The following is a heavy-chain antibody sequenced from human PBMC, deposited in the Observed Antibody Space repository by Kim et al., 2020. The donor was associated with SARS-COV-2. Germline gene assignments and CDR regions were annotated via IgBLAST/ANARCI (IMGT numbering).Heavy chain of an antibody. CDR2: ISSSSSYT. Sequence: GGSLRLSCAASGFTFSDYYMSWIRQAPGKGLEWVSYISSSSSYTNYADSVKGRFTISRDNAKNSLYLQMNSLRAEDTAVYYCARDRFSITMVRGAKYGMDVWGQGTTVTVSS. D-gene: IGHD3-10*01. CDR3: ARDRFSITMVRGAKYGMDV. CDR1: GFTFSDYY. J-gene: IGHJ6*02. V-gene: IGHV3-11*05.